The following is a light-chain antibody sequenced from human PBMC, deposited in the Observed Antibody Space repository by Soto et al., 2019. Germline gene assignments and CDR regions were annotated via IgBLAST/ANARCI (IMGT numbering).Light chain of an antibody. J-gene: IGLJ2*01. CDR3: TSWTTSTTMI. Sequence: QSALNQPASVYGSPGQSLTISCTGTSSDIGAYNFVSWYQQHPGKAPKLMLYDVNIRPSGVSNRFSGSKSGNTASLTISGLQAEDEADYYCTSWTTSTTMIFGGGTKVTVL. CDR2: DVN. CDR1: SSDIGAYNF. V-gene: IGLV2-14*03.